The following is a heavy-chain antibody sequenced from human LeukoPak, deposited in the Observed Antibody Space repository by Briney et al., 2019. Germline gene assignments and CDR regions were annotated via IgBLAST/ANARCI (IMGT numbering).Heavy chain of an antibody. CDR3: AKVGTIFGPDY. J-gene: IGHJ4*02. CDR2: ISSSGGGT. CDR1: GFTFSSYG. V-gene: IGHV3-23*01. D-gene: IGHD3-3*01. Sequence: PGGSLRLSCAASGFTFSSYGMSWVRQAPGKGLEWVSGISSSGGGTYYADSVKGRFTISRDNSKNTLYLQMNSLRAEDTAVYYCAKVGTIFGPDYWGQGTLVTVSS.